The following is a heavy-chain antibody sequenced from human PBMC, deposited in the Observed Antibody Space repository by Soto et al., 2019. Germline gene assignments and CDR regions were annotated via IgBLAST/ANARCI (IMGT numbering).Heavy chain of an antibody. Sequence: EVQLLESGGGLVQPGGSLRLSCADSGFTFSSYAMSWVRQAPGKGLEWVTAISGSGGSTYYADSGKGRFTISRDNSKNALYLQMNSLRAEYTAVYYCAKPTTGYYYGWGMDYWCQGPLVTVSS. CDR2: ISGSGGST. D-gene: IGHD3-10*01. CDR1: GFTFSSYA. J-gene: IGHJ4*02. CDR3: AKPTTGYYYGWGMDY. V-gene: IGHV3-23*01.